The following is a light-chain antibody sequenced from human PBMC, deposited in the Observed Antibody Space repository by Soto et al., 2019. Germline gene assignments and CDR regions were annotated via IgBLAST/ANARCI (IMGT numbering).Light chain of an antibody. CDR3: SSYKTGSPLGV. CDR2: DVS. Sequence: QSALTQPASVSGSPGQSITISCTGSNSDVGAYNYVSWYQQHPGKAPKLMIYDVSSRPPGVSNRFSGSKSGNTASLTISGLQAEDEADYYCSSYKTGSPLGVFGGGTKVTVL. CDR1: NSDVGAYNY. J-gene: IGLJ3*02. V-gene: IGLV2-14*01.